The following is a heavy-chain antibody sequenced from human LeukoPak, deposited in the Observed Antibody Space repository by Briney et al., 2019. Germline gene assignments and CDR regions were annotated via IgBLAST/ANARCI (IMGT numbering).Heavy chain of an antibody. D-gene: IGHD2-21*02. V-gene: IGHV3-23*01. CDR3: AKDGSVTYCGGDCYSDY. CDR1: GFTFSSYA. J-gene: IGHJ4*02. Sequence: GGSLRLSCAASGFTFSSYAMHWVRQAPGKGLEWVSAISGSGGSTYYADSVKGRFTISRDNSKNTLYLQMNSLRAEDTAVYYCAKDGSVTYCGGDCYSDYWGQGTLVTVSS. CDR2: ISGSGGST.